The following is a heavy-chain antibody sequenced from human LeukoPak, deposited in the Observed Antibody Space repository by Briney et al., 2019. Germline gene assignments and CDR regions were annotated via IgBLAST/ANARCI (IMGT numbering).Heavy chain of an antibody. Sequence: PSETLSLTCTVSGGSISSSSYYWGWIRQPPGKGLEWIGSIYYSGSTYYNPSLKSRVTISVDTSKNQFSLKLSSVTAADTAVYYCASLYYYGSGSYLSVNSNWFDPWGQGTLVTVSS. V-gene: IGHV4-39*01. D-gene: IGHD3-10*01. CDR1: GGSISSSSYY. CDR3: ASLYYYGSGSYLSVNSNWFDP. J-gene: IGHJ5*02. CDR2: IYYSGST.